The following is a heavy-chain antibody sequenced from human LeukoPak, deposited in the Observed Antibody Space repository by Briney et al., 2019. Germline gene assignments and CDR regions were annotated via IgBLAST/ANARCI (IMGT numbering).Heavy chain of an antibody. V-gene: IGHV1-8*01. D-gene: IGHD3-22*01. CDR2: MNPNSGNT. Sequence: ASVKVSCKASGYTFTSYDINWVRQATGQGLEWMGWMNPNSGNTGYAQKFQGRVTMTRNTSISTAYMELSSLRSEDTAVYYCAWLYYYDSSGYSGGYYYYGMDVWGQGTTVTVSS. CDR1: GYTFTSYD. CDR3: AWLYYYDSSGYSGGYYYYGMDV. J-gene: IGHJ6*02.